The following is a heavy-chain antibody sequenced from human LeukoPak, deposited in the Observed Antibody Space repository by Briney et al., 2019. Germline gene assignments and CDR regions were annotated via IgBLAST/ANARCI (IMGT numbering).Heavy chain of an antibody. J-gene: IGHJ4*02. V-gene: IGHV4-39*07. CDR2: IYYSGST. D-gene: IGHD2-15*01. CDR3: ASVGSGGSFYFDY. CDR1: GGSISSSSYY. Sequence: PSETLSLTCTVSGGSISSSSYYWGWIRQPPGKGLEWIGSIYYSGSTYYNPSLKSRVTISVDKSKNQFSLKLSSVTAADTAVYYCASVGSGGSFYFDYWGQGTLVTVSS.